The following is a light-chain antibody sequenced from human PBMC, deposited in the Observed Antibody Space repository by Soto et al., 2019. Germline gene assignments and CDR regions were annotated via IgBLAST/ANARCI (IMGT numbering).Light chain of an antibody. Sequence: IVLTQSPGTLSLSPGERATLSCRASQIVSSNYLAWYQQKPGQAPRLLIYGASSRATGIPDRFSGSGSGTYFTLTISRLEPEDFAIYYCQQYGSSPTWTFGQGTKVEIK. CDR2: GAS. V-gene: IGKV3-20*01. J-gene: IGKJ1*01. CDR1: QIVSSNY. CDR3: QQYGSSPTWT.